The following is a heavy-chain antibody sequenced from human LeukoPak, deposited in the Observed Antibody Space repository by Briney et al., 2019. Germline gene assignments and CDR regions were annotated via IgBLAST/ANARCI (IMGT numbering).Heavy chain of an antibody. Sequence: SETLSLTCTVSGGSVSSGSYYWSWIRQPAGKGLEWIGRIYTSGCTNYNPSLKSRVTISVDTSKNQFSLKLSSVTAADTAVYYCARGGDIAAAGIGFDYWGQGTLVTVSS. CDR3: ARGGDIAAAGIGFDY. CDR2: IYTSGCT. D-gene: IGHD6-13*01. V-gene: IGHV4-61*02. CDR1: GGSVSSGSYY. J-gene: IGHJ4*02.